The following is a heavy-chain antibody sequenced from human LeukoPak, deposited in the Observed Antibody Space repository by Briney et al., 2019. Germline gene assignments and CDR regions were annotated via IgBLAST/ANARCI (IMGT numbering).Heavy chain of an antibody. CDR2: IYRGGST. V-gene: IGHV3-53*01. D-gene: IGHD7-27*01. J-gene: IGHJ3*02. CDR1: GSTVSSNY. Sequence: GGSLRLSCAASGSTVSSNYMSWVRQAPGKGLEWVSVIYRGGSTYYADSVKGRFTISRDNSKNTLYLQMNSLRAEDTAVYYCARDHLGFDAFDTWGQGTMVTVSS. CDR3: ARDHLGFDAFDT.